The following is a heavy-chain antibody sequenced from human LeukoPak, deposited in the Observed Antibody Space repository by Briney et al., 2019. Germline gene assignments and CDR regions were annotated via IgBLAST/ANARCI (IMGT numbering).Heavy chain of an antibody. CDR1: GGSFSGYY. CDR2: INHSGST. V-gene: IGHV4-34*01. CDR3: ARGQRGYCSSTSCYFLRNIRWFDP. D-gene: IGHD2-2*01. Sequence: PSETLSLTCAVYGGSFSGYYWSWIRQPPGKGLEWIGEINHSGSTNYNPSLKSRVTISVDTSKNQFSLKLSSVTAADTAVYYCARGQRGYCSSTSCYFLRNIRWFDPWGQGTLVTVSS. J-gene: IGHJ5*02.